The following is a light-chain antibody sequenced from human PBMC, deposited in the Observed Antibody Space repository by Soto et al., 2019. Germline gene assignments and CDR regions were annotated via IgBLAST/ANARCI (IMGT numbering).Light chain of an antibody. CDR1: SSNIGAGYG. CDR2: GNN. Sequence: QSVLTQPPSVSGAPGQRVSISCTGSSSNIGAGYGVHWYHQLPGTAPKLLIIGNNNRPSGVPDRFSGSKSGTSASLGITGLQAEDEADYYCQSYDSSLNGYVFGTGTKLTVL. V-gene: IGLV1-40*01. J-gene: IGLJ1*01. CDR3: QSYDSSLNGYV.